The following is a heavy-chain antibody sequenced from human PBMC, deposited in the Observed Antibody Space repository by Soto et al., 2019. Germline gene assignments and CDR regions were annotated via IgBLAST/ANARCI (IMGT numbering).Heavy chain of an antibody. Sequence: ASVKVSCKASGYTFTSYGISWVRQAPGQGLEWMGWISAYNGNTNYAQKLQGRVTMTTHTSTSTAYIELRSLRSDDTAVYYCARDRYDSALFGDYWGQGTLVTVSS. J-gene: IGHJ4*02. CDR2: ISAYNGNT. D-gene: IGHD3-22*01. CDR1: GYTFTSYG. CDR3: ARDRYDSALFGDY. V-gene: IGHV1-18*04.